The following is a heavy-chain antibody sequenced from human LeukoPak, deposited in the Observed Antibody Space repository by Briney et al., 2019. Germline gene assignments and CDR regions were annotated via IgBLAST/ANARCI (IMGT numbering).Heavy chain of an antibody. CDR3: ARSHSSTSWFFDS. CDR1: GGSISSYY. V-gene: IGHV4-59*01. J-gene: IGHJ4*02. CDR2: IYYSGST. D-gene: IGHD6-6*01. Sequence: SETLSLTCTVPGGSISSYYWSWIRQPPGKGLEWIGYIYYSGSTNYNPSLKSRVTISVDTSKNQFSLKLSSVTAADTALYYCARSHSSTSWFFDSWGQGTLVTVSS.